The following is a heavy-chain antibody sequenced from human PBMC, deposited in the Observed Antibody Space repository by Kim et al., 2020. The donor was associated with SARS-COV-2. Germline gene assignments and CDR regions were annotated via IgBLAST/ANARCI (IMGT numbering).Heavy chain of an antibody. D-gene: IGHD3-16*01. CDR2: ISSSSSYI. CDR3: ARGLGGQDYYYYYMDV. Sequence: GGSLRLSCAASGFTFSSYSMNWVRQAPGKGLEWVSSISSSSSYIYYADSVKGRFTISRDNAKNSLYLQMNSLRAEDTAVYYCARGLGGQDYYYYYMDVWGEGTTVTVSS. CDR1: GFTFSSYS. J-gene: IGHJ6*03. V-gene: IGHV3-21*01.